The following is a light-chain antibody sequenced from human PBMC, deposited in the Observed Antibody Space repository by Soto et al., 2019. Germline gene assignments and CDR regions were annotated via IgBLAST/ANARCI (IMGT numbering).Light chain of an antibody. CDR1: EAIRND. CDR2: AAS. J-gene: IGKJ3*01. CDR3: LQNYNYPFT. Sequence: AIQMTQSPSSLSASVGDRVTITCRASEAIRNDLGWYLQRPGKAPKLLIYAASNLQSGVPSRFSGSGSGTDFTLTISSLQPEDFATYYCLQNYNYPFTFGPGTTVDIK. V-gene: IGKV1-6*02.